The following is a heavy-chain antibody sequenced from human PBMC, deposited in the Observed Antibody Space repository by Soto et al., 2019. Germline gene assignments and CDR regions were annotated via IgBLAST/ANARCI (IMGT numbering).Heavy chain of an antibody. CDR2: ISSSGSTI. V-gene: IGHV3-48*03. J-gene: IGHJ6*01. D-gene: IGHD6-19*01. CDR3: PRDLQLAVAGTTPEYYYGMGV. CDR1: GFTFSSYE. Sequence: PGGSLRLSCAASGFTFSSYEMNWVRQAPGKGLEWVSYISSSGSTIYYADSVKGRFTISRDNAKNSLYLQMNSLRAEDTAVYYCPRDLQLAVAGTTPEYYYGMGVWREGATV.